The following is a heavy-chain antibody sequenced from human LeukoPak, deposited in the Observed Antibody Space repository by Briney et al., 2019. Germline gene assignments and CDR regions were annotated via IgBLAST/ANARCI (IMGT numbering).Heavy chain of an antibody. CDR1: GGTFSSYA. CDR3: ARDGYSYGNQNWFDP. Sequence: ASVKVSCKASGGTFSSYAISWVRQAPGQGLEWMGGIIPIFGTANYAQKFQGRVTITADKSTSTAYMELSSLRSEDTAVYYCARDGYSYGNQNWFDPWGQGTLVTVSS. J-gene: IGHJ5*02. V-gene: IGHV1-69*06. CDR2: IIPIFGTA. D-gene: IGHD5-18*01.